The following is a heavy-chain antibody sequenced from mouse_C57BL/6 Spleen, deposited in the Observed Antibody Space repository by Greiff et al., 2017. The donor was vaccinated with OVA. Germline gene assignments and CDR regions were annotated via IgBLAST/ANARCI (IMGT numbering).Heavy chain of an antibody. CDR2: INYDGSST. V-gene: IGHV5-16*01. Sequence: DVMLVESEGGLVQPGRSMKLSCTASGFTFSDYYMAWVRQVPEKGLEWVANINYDGSSTYYLDSLKSRFIISRDNAKNILYLQMSSLKSEDTATYYCARDRERGYFDVWGTGTTVTVSS. D-gene: IGHD3-3*01. CDR1: GFTFSDYY. CDR3: ARDRERGYFDV. J-gene: IGHJ1*03.